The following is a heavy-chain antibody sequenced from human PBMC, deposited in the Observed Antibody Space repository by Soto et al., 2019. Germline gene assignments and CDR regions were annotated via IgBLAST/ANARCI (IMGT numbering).Heavy chain of an antibody. D-gene: IGHD3-10*01. V-gene: IGHV4-4*02. CDR1: GGSISSINW. J-gene: IGHJ4*02. CDR2: IYHSGST. CDR3: AKDVRWGDY. Sequence: PSETLSLTCAVSGGSISSINWWSWVRQPPGKGLEWIGDIYHSGSTSYNPSLKSRVTISVDKSKNQFSLKLNSVTAADTAVYYCAKDVRWGDYWGQGTLVTVSS.